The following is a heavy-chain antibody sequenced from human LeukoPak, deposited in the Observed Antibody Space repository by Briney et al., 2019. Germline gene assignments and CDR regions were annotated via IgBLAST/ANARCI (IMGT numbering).Heavy chain of an antibody. CDR3: AKRAAAGPHNWFDP. V-gene: IGHV3-30*02. J-gene: IGHJ5*02. D-gene: IGHD6-13*01. CDR2: IRYDGSNK. Sequence: PGGSLRLSCAASGFTFSSYGMHWVRQAPGKGLEWVAFIRYDGSNKYYADSVKGRFTISRDNSKNTLYLQMNSLRAEDTAVYYCAKRAAAGPHNWFDPWGQGTLVTVSS. CDR1: GFTFSSYG.